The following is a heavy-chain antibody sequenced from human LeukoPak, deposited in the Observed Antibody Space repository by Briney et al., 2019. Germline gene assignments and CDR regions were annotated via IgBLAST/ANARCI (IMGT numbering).Heavy chain of an antibody. CDR2: ISYDGSNK. CDR1: GFTFSSYA. J-gene: IGHJ4*02. Sequence: PGGSLRLSCAASGFTFSSYAMHWVRQAPGKGLEWVAVISYDGSNKYYADSVKGRFTISRDNSKNTLYLQMNSLRAEDTAVYYCARERGAYFDYWGQGTLVTVSS. V-gene: IGHV3-30*04. CDR3: ARERGAYFDY.